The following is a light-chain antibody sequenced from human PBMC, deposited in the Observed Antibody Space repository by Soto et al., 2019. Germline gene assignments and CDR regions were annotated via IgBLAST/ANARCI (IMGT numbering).Light chain of an antibody. CDR1: QSVSNN. CDR3: QQYNNWPIT. CDR2: GAS. Sequence: VLTQSPGTLSLTSGERATLSCRASQSVSNNYLAWYQQKPGQAPRLLIYGASNRATGIPDRFSGSGSGTEFTLTISSLQSEDFEIYYCQQYNNWPITFGQGTRLETK. V-gene: IGKV3D-15*01. J-gene: IGKJ5*01.